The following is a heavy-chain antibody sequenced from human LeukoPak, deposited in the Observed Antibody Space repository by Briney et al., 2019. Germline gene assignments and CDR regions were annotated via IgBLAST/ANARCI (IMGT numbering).Heavy chain of an antibody. D-gene: IGHD3-22*01. CDR1: AFTFSSYG. CDR2: ISYDGSDK. V-gene: IGHV3-30*18. J-gene: IGHJ4*02. CDR3: AKDPGGPYYYDSSGYLDY. Sequence: PGGSLRLSCAASAFTFSSYGMHWVRQAPGKGLEWVAVISYDGSDKYYADSVKGRFTISRDNSKNTLYLQMNSLRAEDTAVYYCAKDPGGPYYYDSSGYLDYWGQGTLVTVSS.